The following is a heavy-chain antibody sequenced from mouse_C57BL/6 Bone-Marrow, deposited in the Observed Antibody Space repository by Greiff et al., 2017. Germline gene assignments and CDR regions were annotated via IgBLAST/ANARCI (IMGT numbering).Heavy chain of an antibody. Sequence: VQLQQSGAELVMPGASVKLSCKASGYTFTSYWMHWVKQRPGQGLEWIGEIDPSDSYTNYNQKFKGKSTLTVDKSSSTAYMQLSSLTSEDSAVYYSAREDGDDVFAYWGEEALVTVSA. CDR3: AREDGDDVFAY. D-gene: IGHD2-2*01. CDR1: GYTFTSYW. J-gene: IGHJ3*01. V-gene: IGHV1-69*01. CDR2: IDPSDSYT.